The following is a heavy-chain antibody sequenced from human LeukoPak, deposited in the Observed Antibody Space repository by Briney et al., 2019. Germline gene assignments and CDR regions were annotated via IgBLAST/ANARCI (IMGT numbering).Heavy chain of an antibody. V-gene: IGHV4-39*02. CDR1: GGPISSSSYY. Sequence: SETLSLTCTVSGGPISSSSYYWGWIRQPPGKGLEWIGSIYHGGNTYYNPSLKSRVTILVDTSKNHFSLKLTSVTAADTAVYYCARMDRSTISTYYHYGIDVWGQGTTVTVFS. D-gene: IGHD2-2*01. CDR2: IYHGGNT. CDR3: ARMDRSTISTYYHYGIDV. J-gene: IGHJ6*02.